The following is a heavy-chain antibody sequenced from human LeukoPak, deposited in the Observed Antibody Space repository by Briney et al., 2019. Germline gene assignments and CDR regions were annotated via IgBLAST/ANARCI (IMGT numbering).Heavy chain of an antibody. V-gene: IGHV2-5*02. CDR2: IYWDDDK. Sequence: SVPTLVKPTQTLTVTCTFFGFSLTASGVGVGWILQPPGKALEGLALIYWDDDKRYNPSLKSRLTSPKDTSENQLVFTMTNMXXXXXXTXXXXXRXXXHCTGPTCRTFDYWGQGALVTVSS. CDR3: XXRXXXHCTGPTCRTFDY. J-gene: IGHJ4*02. CDR1: GFSLTASGVG. D-gene: IGHD2-8*02.